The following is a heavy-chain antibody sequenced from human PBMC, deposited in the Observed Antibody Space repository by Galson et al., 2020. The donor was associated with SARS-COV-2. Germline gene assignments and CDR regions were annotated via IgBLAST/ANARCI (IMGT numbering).Heavy chain of an antibody. J-gene: IGHJ4*02. V-gene: IGHV4-39*01. Sequence: ASETLSLTCTVSGGSISSSSYYWGWIRQPPGKGLEWIGSIYYSGSTYYNPSLKSRVTISVDTSKNQFSLKLSSVTAADTAVYYCASPRGGPGEYYFDYWGQGTLVTVSS. CDR2: IYYSGST. CDR1: GGSISSSSYY. D-gene: IGHD3-10*01. CDR3: ASPRGGPGEYYFDY.